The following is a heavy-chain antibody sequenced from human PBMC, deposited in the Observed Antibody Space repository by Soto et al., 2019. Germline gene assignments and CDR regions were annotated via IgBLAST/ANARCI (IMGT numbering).Heavy chain of an antibody. CDR3: ARYYYDSSGYYYWYFDL. V-gene: IGHV1-18*01. Sequence: QVQLVQSGAEVKKPGASVKVSCKASGYTFTSYGISWVRQAPGQGLEWMGWISVYNGNTNYAQKLQGRVTMTTDTSXSXVYMELRSLRSDDTAVYYCARYYYDSSGYYYWYFDLWGRGTLVTVSS. CDR2: ISVYNGNT. D-gene: IGHD3-22*01. J-gene: IGHJ2*01. CDR1: GYTFTSYG.